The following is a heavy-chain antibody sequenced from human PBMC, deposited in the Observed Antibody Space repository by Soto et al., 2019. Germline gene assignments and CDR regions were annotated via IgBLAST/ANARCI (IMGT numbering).Heavy chain of an antibody. Sequence: EMQLLESGGGLVQPGGSLRLACAASGFSFSNYAMTWVRQAPGKGLEWVAIISGSGFRTYYAGSVKGRITISRDNSKNPLYLQLNSLRAEETAVYYCAKADRDFWGGYFRHYFDNWGQGTLVTVSS. CDR2: ISGSGFRT. D-gene: IGHD3-3*01. V-gene: IGHV3-23*01. CDR1: GFSFSNYA. J-gene: IGHJ4*02. CDR3: AKADRDFWGGYFRHYFDN.